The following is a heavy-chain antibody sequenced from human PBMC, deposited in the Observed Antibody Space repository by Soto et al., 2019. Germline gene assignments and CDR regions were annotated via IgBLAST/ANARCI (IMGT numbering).Heavy chain of an antibody. J-gene: IGHJ2*01. Sequence: SQTLSLTCGISGDSVSSNSSACNSIRQSPSRGLELLGRTYYRSKWYNDYAVSVKSRITINPDTSKNQFSLQLNSVTPDDTAVYYCARDGWYFDLWGRGTLVTVSS. CDR3: ARDGWYFDL. CDR2: TYYRSKWYN. V-gene: IGHV6-1*01. CDR1: GDSVSSNSSA.